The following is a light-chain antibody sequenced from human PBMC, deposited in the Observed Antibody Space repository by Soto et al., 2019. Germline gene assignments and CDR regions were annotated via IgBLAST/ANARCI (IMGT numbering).Light chain of an antibody. CDR2: DAS. J-gene: IGKJ1*01. CDR3: QQSYSIPWT. Sequence: DIQMTQSPSTLSASVGDRVTITCRASQSISSWLAWYQQKPGKAPKLLIYDASSLESGVPSRFSGSGSGTEFTLTISSLQHDDVATYYCQQSYSIPWTFGQGTKVEIK. CDR1: QSISSW. V-gene: IGKV1-5*01.